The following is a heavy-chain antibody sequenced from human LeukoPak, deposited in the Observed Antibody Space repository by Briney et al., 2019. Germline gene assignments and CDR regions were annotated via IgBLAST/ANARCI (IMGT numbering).Heavy chain of an antibody. V-gene: IGHV5-51*04. CDR1: GYSFTSYW. D-gene: IGHD6-13*01. J-gene: IGHJ6*02. CDR2: IYPGDSDT. Sequence: GESLKISCKGSGYSFTSYWIGWVRQMPGKGLEWMGIIYPGDSDTRYSPSFQGQVTISADKPISTAYLQWSSLKASDTAMYYCARTAAGSQYYYYGMDVWGQGTTVTVSS. CDR3: ARTAAGSQYYYYGMDV.